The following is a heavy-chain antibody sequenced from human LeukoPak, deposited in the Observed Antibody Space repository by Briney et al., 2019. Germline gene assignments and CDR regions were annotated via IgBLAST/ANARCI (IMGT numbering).Heavy chain of an antibody. CDR2: INPNSGGT. J-gene: IGHJ5*02. Sequence: GASVKVSCKASGYTFTGYYMHWVRQAPGQGLEWMGWINPNSGGTNYAQKFQGWVTMTRDTSISTAYMELSRLRSDDTAVYYCARPHMLYGSGSYFDPWGQGTLVTVSS. V-gene: IGHV1-2*04. CDR1: GYTFTGYY. CDR3: ARPHMLYGSGSYFDP. D-gene: IGHD3-10*01.